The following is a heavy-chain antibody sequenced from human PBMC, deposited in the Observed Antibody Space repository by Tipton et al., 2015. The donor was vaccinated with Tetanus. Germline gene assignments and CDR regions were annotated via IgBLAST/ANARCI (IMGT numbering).Heavy chain of an antibody. CDR1: GYTFTSYY. Sequence: QSGAEVKKPGASVRVSCKASGYTFTSYYIHWVQQAPGQGLEWMGIINPSGGSTSYAQKFQGRVTMTRDTSTSTVYMELSSLRSEDAAVYYCAREGIMITFGRVIPTFYFDYWGQGTLVTVSS. D-gene: IGHD3-16*02. V-gene: IGHV1-46*01. CDR3: AREGIMITFGRVIPTFYFDY. J-gene: IGHJ4*02. CDR2: INPSGGST.